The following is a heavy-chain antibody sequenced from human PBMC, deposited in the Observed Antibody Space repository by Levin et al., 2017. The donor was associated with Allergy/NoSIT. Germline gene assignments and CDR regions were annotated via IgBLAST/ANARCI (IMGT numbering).Heavy chain of an antibody. CDR3: ARVAGYSYGYYSDY. CDR2: IYLSGST. V-gene: IGHV4-30-2*01. Sequence: SETLSLTCAVSGGSISSGGYSWSWIRQPPGKGLEWIGNIYLSGSTNDNPSLKSRVTMSVDRSTNQFSLKLSYVTAADTAVYHCARVAGYSYGYYSDYCGPGTLVTVSS. J-gene: IGHJ4*02. D-gene: IGHD5-18*01. CDR1: GGSISSGGYS.